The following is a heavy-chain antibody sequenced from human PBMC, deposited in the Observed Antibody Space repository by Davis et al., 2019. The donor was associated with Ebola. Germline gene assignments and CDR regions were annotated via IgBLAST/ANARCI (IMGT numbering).Heavy chain of an antibody. D-gene: IGHD6-19*01. J-gene: IGHJ5*02. CDR2: IDPSDSYT. CDR1: GYSFTSYW. V-gene: IGHV5-10-1*01. CDR3: ARQYDPLAVAGT. Sequence: PGGSLRLSCKGSGYSFTSYWISWVRQMPGKGLEWMGRIDPSDSYTNYSPSFQGHVTISADKSISTAYLQWSSLKASDTAMYYCARQYDPLAVAGTWGQGTLVTVSS.